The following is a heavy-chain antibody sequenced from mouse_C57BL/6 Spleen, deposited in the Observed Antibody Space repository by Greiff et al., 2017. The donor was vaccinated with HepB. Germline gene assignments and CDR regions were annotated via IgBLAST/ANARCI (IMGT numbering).Heavy chain of an antibody. V-gene: IGHV5-6*01. CDR3: ARRVDYYAMDY. CDR1: GFTFSSYG. J-gene: IGHJ4*01. Sequence: EVQRVESGGDLVKPGGSLKLSCAASGFTFSSYGMSWVRQTPDKRLEWVATISSGGSYTYYPDSMKGRFTISRDNAKNTLYLQMSSLKSEDTAMYYCARRVDYYAMDYWGQGTSVTVSS. CDR2: ISSGGSYT.